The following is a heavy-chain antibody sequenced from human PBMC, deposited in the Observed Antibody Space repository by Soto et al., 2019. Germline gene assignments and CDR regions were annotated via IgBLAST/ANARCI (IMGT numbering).Heavy chain of an antibody. J-gene: IGHJ5*02. D-gene: IGHD3-10*01. CDR2: INVYNGNT. CDR1: GYTFTNYG. CDR3: ARGVGSGSYYNQYNWFDP. V-gene: IGHV1-18*01. Sequence: ASVKVSCKASGYTFTNYGISWVRQAPGQGLEWMGWINVYNGNTKYAQKVQGRVTMTTDTSTSTAYMELRSLRSDDTAVFYCARGVGSGSYYNQYNWFDPWGQGTLVTAPQ.